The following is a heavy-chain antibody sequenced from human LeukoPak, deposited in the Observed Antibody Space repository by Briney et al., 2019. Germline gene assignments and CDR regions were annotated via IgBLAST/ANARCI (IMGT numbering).Heavy chain of an antibody. CDR2: INGGGVNT. J-gene: IGHJ4*02. CDR3: AKGAVKSAPSDY. V-gene: IGHV3-23*01. CDR1: GFTFNRCW. D-gene: IGHD2/OR15-2a*01. Sequence: GGSLRLSCVVSGFTFNRCWMNWVRQAPGKGLEWVSTINGGGVNTHYADSVGGRFTISRDNSKNTLFLQMNSLRAEDTAIYYCAKGAVKSAPSDYWGQGTLVTVSS.